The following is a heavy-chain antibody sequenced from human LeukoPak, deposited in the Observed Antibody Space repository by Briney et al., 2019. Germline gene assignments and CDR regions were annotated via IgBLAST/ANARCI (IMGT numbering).Heavy chain of an antibody. J-gene: IGHJ6*02. Sequence: ASVQVSCNASGYTLLSHFVHWVRQAPGQGLEWMGIINPSGGGTTYAQRFQGRVSMTSDTSTNTLYMELNSLTSEDTAVYYCARGAHYFYYYAMDVWGQGTTVTVSS. V-gene: IGHV1-46*01. CDR1: GYTLLSHF. CDR2: INPSGGGT. CDR3: ARGAHYFYYYAMDV.